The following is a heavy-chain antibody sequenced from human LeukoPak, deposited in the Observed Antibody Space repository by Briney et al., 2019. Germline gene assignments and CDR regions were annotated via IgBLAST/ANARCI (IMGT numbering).Heavy chain of an antibody. J-gene: IGHJ4*02. CDR2: INNDGRST. D-gene: IGHD2-15*01. V-gene: IGHV3-74*01. CDR1: GFTFSFYW. CDR3: ARDNEYCTGGTCRLDY. Sequence: GGSLRLSCASSGFTFSFYWMHWVRQAPGKGLVWVSRINNDGRSTGYAGSVKGRFTISRDNAKNTLYLQMNSLRAEDTAVYYCARDNEYCTGGTCRLDYWGQGALVTVSS.